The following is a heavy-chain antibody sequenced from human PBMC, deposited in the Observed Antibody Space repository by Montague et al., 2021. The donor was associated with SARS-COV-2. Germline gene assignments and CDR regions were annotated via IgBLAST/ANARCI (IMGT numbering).Heavy chain of an antibody. D-gene: IGHD1-26*01. CDR3: ARDLGWGRWYIDV. Sequence: SKTLSLTCSVSGASMRTYYWTWIRESPGRGLKRIGYISNSGITNYNPSLKSRATISLDTSKTQFSLKLTSVTTSDTALYYCARDLGWGRWYIDVWGRGTLVTVSS. V-gene: IGHV4-59*01. CDR2: ISNSGIT. CDR1: GASMRTYY. J-gene: IGHJ2*01.